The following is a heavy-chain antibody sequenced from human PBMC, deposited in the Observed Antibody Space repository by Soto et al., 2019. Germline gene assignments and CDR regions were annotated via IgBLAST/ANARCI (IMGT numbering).Heavy chain of an antibody. CDR2: ISAYNGNT. D-gene: IGHD2-21*01. Sequence: ASVKVSCKASGYTFTSYGISWVRQAPGQGLEWMGWISAYNGNTNYAQKLQGRVTMTTDTSTSTAYMELSSLRSEDTAVYYCARAGGDGYNLDYYYGMDVWGQGTTVTVSS. CDR3: ARAGGDGYNLDYYYGMDV. CDR1: GYTFTSYG. V-gene: IGHV1-18*01. J-gene: IGHJ6*02.